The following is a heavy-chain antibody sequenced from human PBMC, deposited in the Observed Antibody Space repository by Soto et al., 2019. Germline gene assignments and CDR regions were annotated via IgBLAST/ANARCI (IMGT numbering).Heavy chain of an antibody. D-gene: IGHD5-18*01. CDR1: GYSFTSYW. V-gene: IGHV5-51*01. CDR3: ARQDVQLWNYYYGMDV. Sequence: GESLKISCKGSGYSFTSYWIGWVRQMPGKGLEWMGIIYPGDSDTRYSPSFQGQVTISADKSISTAYLQWSSLKASDTAMYYCARQDVQLWNYYYGMDVWGQGTTVTVSS. J-gene: IGHJ6*02. CDR2: IYPGDSDT.